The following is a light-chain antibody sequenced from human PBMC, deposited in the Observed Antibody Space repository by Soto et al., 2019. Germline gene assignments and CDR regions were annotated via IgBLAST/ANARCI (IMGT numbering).Light chain of an antibody. CDR3: QHYNNWLGT. J-gene: IGKJ4*01. V-gene: IGKV3-15*01. Sequence: EIVVTQSPALLSVSPGERVTLSCRASQSVISSIAWYQQKLGQAPRLLIYGASTRATGIPARFSGSGSGTEFFLTISSLQSEDFAMYYCQHYNNWLGTFXGGTNVDIK. CDR1: QSVISS. CDR2: GAS.